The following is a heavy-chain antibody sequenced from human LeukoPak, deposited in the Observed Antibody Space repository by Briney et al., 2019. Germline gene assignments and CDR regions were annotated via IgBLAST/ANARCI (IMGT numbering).Heavy chain of an antibody. CDR1: GFTVSSNY. CDR2: IYSGGST. V-gene: IGHV3-66*01. CDR3: ARRGYCSSTSCSFIDY. Sequence: PGGSLRLSCAASGFTVSSNYMSWVRQAPGKGLEWVSVIYSGGSTYYADSVKGRFTISRDNSKNTLYLQMNSPRAEDTAVYYCARRGYCSSTSCSFIDYWGQGTLVTVSS. J-gene: IGHJ4*02. D-gene: IGHD2-2*01.